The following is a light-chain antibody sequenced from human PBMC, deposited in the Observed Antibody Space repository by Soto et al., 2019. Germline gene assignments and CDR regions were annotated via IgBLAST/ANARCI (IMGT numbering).Light chain of an antibody. CDR2: GAS. J-gene: IGKJ5*01. V-gene: IGKV3-15*01. CDR1: QSVSSN. Sequence: EIVELDARGIISMSPGERATLSCRASQSVSSNLAWYQQKPGQAPRLLTYGASTRATGIPARFSGSGSGTEFTLTISSLQSEDFAVAYDHQSKNWPPCTFGQAIWLVIK. CDR3: HQSKNWPPCT.